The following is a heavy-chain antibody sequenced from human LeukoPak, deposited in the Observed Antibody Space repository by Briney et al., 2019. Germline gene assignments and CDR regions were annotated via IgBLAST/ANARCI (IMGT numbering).Heavy chain of an antibody. CDR2: IYYSGST. D-gene: IGHD3-10*01. CDR3: ARAGELLWFGVDY. V-gene: IGHV4-59*01. J-gene: IGHJ4*02. Sequence: PSETLSLTCTASGGSISSYYWSWIRQPPGKGLEWIGYIYYSGSTNYNPSLKSRVTISVDTSKNQFSLKLSSVTAADTAVYYCARAGELLWFGVDYWGQGTLVTVSS. CDR1: GGSISSYY.